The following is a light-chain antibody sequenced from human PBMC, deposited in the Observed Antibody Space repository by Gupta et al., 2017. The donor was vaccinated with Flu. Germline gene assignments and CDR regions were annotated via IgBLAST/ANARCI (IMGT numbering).Light chain of an antibody. CDR3: SSSSGSTTPGV. V-gene: IGLV2-14*01. J-gene: IGLJ3*02. Sequence: ITISCTGTSSDIGAYNYVSWYQRHPGKAPKLLIYGVSSRPSGISNRFSGYKSDNTASLNISGVQPEDEADYFCSSSSGSTTPGVFGGGTKLTVL. CDR2: GVS. CDR1: SSDIGAYNY.